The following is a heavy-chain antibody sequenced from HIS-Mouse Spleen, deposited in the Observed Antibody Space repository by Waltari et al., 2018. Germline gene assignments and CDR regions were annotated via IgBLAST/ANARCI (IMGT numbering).Heavy chain of an antibody. CDR2: MNPNSGNT. V-gene: IGHV1-8*01. CDR1: GYTFTSYD. D-gene: IGHD6-13*01. Sequence: QVQLVQSGAEVKKPGAAVKVSCKASGYTFTSYDINWLRLATGQGLEWMGWMNPNSGNTGYAQKFQGRVTMTRNTSISTAYMELSSLRSEDTAVYYCARGRLAAAGSLDYWGQGTLVTVSS. CDR3: ARGRLAAAGSLDY. J-gene: IGHJ4*02.